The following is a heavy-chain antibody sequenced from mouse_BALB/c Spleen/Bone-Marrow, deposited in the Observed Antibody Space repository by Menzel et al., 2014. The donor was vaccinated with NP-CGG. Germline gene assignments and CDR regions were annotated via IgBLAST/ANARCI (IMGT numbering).Heavy chain of an antibody. CDR3: ARHPSLWLRRGFAY. D-gene: IGHD2-2*01. CDR1: GFDFSRYW. CDR2: ITPDSSTI. J-gene: IGHJ3*01. Sequence: EVQLVESGGGLVQPGGSLKLSCEASGFDFSRYWMTWVRQAPGKGLEWIGEITPDSSTINYTPSLKDKFIISRDNAKNTLYLQMSKVRSEDTALYYCARHPSLWLRRGFAYWGQGSLVTVSA. V-gene: IGHV4-1*02.